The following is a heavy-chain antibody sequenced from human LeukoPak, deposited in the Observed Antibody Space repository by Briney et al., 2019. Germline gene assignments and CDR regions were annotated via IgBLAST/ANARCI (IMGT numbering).Heavy chain of an antibody. CDR3: TKNERAAPGTLGGY. V-gene: IGHV3-23*01. CDR2: ISDSGGGT. J-gene: IGHJ4*02. CDR1: GFTFSIYA. D-gene: IGHD6-13*01. Sequence: QSGGSLRLSCAASGFTFSIYAMSWVRQAPGKGLEWVSAISDSGGGTYYADSVKGRFTISRDNSKNTLYLQMNSLRAEDTAVYFCTKNERAAPGTLGGYWGQGTLVTVSS.